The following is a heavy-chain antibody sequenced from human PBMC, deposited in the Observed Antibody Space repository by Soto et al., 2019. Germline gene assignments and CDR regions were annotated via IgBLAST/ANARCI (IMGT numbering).Heavy chain of an antibody. Sequence: EVQLIESGGGWVQPGTSLRVSCAASGFTFHEYAMHWVRQAPGKGLEWVSGISSDGDTIAYADSVQGRFTVFRDNAKNSLYLQMNSLGAEDTALYYCTKGGFDLIYYFGMDVWGQGTTVTVSS. CDR1: GFTFHEYA. CDR2: ISSDGDTI. D-gene: IGHD5-12*01. J-gene: IGHJ6*02. V-gene: IGHV3-9*01. CDR3: TKGGFDLIYYFGMDV.